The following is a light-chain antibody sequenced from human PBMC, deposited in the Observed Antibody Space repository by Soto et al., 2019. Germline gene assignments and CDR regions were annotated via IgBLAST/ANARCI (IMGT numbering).Light chain of an antibody. CDR3: QQYDNLPIT. CDR2: DTS. CDR1: QDIKHY. Sequence: DIQITQGPSSLSGSLVYIVTITCEARQDIKHYLNWYQQKPGKAPNLLIYDTSVLETGVPSRFSGSKSGTDFTFTISSLQPEDVATYYCQQYDNLPITFGQGTRLEI. J-gene: IGKJ5*01. V-gene: IGKV1-33*01.